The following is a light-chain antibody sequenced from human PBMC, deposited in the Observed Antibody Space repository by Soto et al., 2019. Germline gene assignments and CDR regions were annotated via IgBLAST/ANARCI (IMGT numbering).Light chain of an antibody. J-gene: IGKJ5*01. CDR1: QSVSSS. Sequence: EIVLTHSPGTLSLSPWXXXXXXXXXSQSVSSSLAWYQQKPGQAPRLLIYDASNRASGIPARFSGSGSGTDFTLTISSLESGDFAVYYCQQRSSWPLISFGQGTRLEIK. V-gene: IGKV3-11*01. CDR2: DAS. CDR3: QQRSSWPLIS.